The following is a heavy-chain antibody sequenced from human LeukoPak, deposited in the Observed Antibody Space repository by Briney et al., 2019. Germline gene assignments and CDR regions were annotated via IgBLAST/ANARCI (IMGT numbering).Heavy chain of an antibody. CDR1: GGSISSGGYS. J-gene: IGHJ4*02. V-gene: IGHV4-30-2*01. D-gene: IGHD6-6*01. CDR2: IYHSGST. CDR3: ARHSSSSYDLDY. Sequence: PSETLSLTCAVSGGSISSGGYSWSWIRQPPGKGLEWIGYIYHSGSTYYNPSLKSRVTISVDRSKNQFSLKLSSVTAADTAVYYCARHSSSSYDLDYWGQGTLVTVSS.